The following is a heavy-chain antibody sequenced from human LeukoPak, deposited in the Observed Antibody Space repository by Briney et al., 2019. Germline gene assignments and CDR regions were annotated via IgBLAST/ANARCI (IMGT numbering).Heavy chain of an antibody. CDR2: ISSSISYI. D-gene: IGHD6-19*01. Sequence: GRSLSPSCAPSRFTLSSNSMNWDRQAPGRGLEWDSSISSSISYIIYTDSVMGRFTISRDNAKNSLYLQMNSLRAEDTAVYYCARDDWPRIAVAGSCRGPYYCYYYGMDVWGQGTTVTVSS. CDR3: ARDDWPRIAVAGSCRGPYYCYYYGMDV. J-gene: IGHJ6*02. CDR1: RFTLSSNS. V-gene: IGHV3-21*01.